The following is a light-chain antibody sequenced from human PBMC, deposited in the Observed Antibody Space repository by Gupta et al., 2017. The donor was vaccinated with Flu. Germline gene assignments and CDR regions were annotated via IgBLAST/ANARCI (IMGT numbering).Light chain of an antibody. Sequence: QSALTQPPSASGSPGQSVTITCTGTSSDVGGYNDVSWYQQHPGKAPQVMIYEVTKRPSGLRDRFSASKSGNTASMTVSGLQAEDAADYYCCSDAGSTRYVFGTGTKVTVL. CDR2: EVT. J-gene: IGLJ1*01. CDR1: SSDVGGYND. V-gene: IGLV2-8*01. CDR3: CSDAGSTRYV.